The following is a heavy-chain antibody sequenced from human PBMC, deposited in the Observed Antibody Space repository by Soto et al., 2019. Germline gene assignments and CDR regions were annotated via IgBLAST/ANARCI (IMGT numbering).Heavy chain of an antibody. V-gene: IGHV3-11*05. D-gene: IGHD3-9*01. CDR3: ARRRPTSYYNY. CDR2: FGSSSSYT. J-gene: IGHJ4*02. Sequence: QVQLVESGGDLVKPGGSLRLSCAASGFPFSDYYMRWIRQAPGKGLEWVSSFGSSSSYTNYADSVKGLFTISRDNVKNSLYLQMNNLRAEDTAVYYWARRRPTSYYNYWGQGTMVTVSA. CDR1: GFPFSDYY.